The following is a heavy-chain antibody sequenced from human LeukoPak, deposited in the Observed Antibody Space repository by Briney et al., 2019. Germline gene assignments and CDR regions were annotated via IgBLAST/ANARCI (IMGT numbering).Heavy chain of an antibody. D-gene: IGHD2-2*01. CDR2: INPNSGVT. V-gene: IGHV1-2*02. J-gene: IGHJ6*03. CDR1: GYTFTGYY. CDR3: ARGRGRYCSSTSCLYVRYYYYYMDV. Sequence: ASVKVSCKASGYTFTGYYMHWVRQAPGQGLEWMGWINPNSGVTSYAQKFQGRVTMTRDTSITAAYMELSRLRSDDTAVYYCARGRGRYCSSTSCLYVRYYYYYMDVWGKGTTVTVSS.